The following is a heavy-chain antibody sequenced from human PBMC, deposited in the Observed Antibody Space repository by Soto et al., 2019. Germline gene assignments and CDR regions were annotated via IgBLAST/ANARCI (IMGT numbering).Heavy chain of an antibody. Sequence: EEQLVESGGGLIKPGGSLRLSCVVSGFTFSDYTLNWVRQAPGRGLEWVSSISTTSSDIYYADSVKGRFTISRDNAKNSMYLKMDSLPAADTAVYSCTRVASTAHKPLYFYYYMDGWGKGTTVTVSS. CDR3: TRVASTAHKPLYFYYYMDG. V-gene: IGHV3-21*01. CDR1: GFTFSDYT. J-gene: IGHJ6*03. CDR2: ISTTSSDI. D-gene: IGHD2-21*01.